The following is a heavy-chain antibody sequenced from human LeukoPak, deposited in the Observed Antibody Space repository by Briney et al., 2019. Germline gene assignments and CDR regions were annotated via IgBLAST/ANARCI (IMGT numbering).Heavy chain of an antibody. CDR3: AKSFTLRTYYYDSSGQQGFDP. D-gene: IGHD3-22*01. J-gene: IGHJ5*02. CDR2: ISGSGGST. CDR1: GFTFSSYA. V-gene: IGHV3-23*01. Sequence: GGSLRLSCAASGFTFSSYAMSWVRQAPGEGLEWVSAISGSGGSTYYEDSVKGRFTISRDNSKNTLYLQMNSLRAEDTAVYYCAKSFTLRTYYYDSSGQQGFDPWGQGTLVTVSS.